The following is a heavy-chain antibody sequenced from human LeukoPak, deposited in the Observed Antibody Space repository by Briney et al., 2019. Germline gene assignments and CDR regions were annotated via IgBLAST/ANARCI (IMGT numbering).Heavy chain of an antibody. CDR2: IYYSGST. V-gene: IGHV4-59*01. J-gene: IGHJ4*02. Sequence: SETLSLTCTVSGGSISSYYWSWIRQPPGKGLEWIGYIYYSGSTNYNPSLKSRVTISVDTSKNQFSLKLSSVTAADTAVYYCACGSGSYSDFDYWGQGTLVTVSS. D-gene: IGHD1-26*01. CDR1: GGSISSYY. CDR3: ACGSGSYSDFDY.